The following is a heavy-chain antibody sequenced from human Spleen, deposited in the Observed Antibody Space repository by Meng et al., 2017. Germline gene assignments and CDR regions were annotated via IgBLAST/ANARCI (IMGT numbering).Heavy chain of an antibody. J-gene: IGHJ6*02. CDR1: GFTFGSHA. Sequence: GESLKISCAASGFTFGSHAMSWVRQAPGKGLEWISAISDSGGNTYYVDSVKGRFTISRDNSKNTLYLQVNSLRAEETAVYYCAKPYCGSTSCYLPYYFYPMDVWGQGTTVTVSS. V-gene: IGHV3-23*01. CDR2: ISDSGGNT. CDR3: AKPYCGSTSCYLPYYFYPMDV. D-gene: IGHD2-2*01.